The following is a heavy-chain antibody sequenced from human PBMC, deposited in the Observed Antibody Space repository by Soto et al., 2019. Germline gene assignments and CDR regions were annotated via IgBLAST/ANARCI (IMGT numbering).Heavy chain of an antibody. V-gene: IGHV3-23*01. CDR1: GFTFSNYA. CDR3: AKEMIAATVADFFDY. J-gene: IGHJ4*02. D-gene: IGHD6-19*01. CDR2: ITASGGNT. Sequence: EVQLLESGGGLVQPGGSLRLSCAASGFTFSNYAMTWVRQAPGKGLEWVSTITASGGNTYYADSVKGRFTISRDNSKNTLYLQMPNLRADDTALYYCAKEMIAATVADFFDYWGQGTLVTVSS.